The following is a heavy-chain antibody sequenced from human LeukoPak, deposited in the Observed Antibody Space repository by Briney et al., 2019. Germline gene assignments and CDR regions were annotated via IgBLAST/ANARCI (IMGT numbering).Heavy chain of an antibody. CDR3: AKDADSRLLPTTVTTPLVY. V-gene: IGHV3-30*18. Sequence: GGSLRLSCAASGFTFSSYGMHWVRQAPGKGLEWVAVISYDGSNKYYADSVKGRFTISRDNSKNTLYLQMNSLRAEDTAVYYCAKDADSRLLPTTVTTPLVYWGQGTLVTVSS. D-gene: IGHD4-17*01. J-gene: IGHJ4*02. CDR1: GFTFSSYG. CDR2: ISYDGSNK.